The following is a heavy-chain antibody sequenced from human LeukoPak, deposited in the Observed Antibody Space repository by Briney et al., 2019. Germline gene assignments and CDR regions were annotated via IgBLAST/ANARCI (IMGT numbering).Heavy chain of an antibody. CDR2: MNPNNANA. J-gene: IGHJ6*02. D-gene: IGHD1-26*01. CDR3: VRVQSGSYARYGMDV. V-gene: IGHV1-8*01. Sequence: GASVKVSCKASGYTFTNYDINWVRQATGQGLEWMGWMNPNNANAAYAQRFQGRVTMTRNTSISTAYMELNSLRSEDTAVYYCVRVQSGSYARYGMDVWGQGTTVTVSS. CDR1: GYTFTNYD.